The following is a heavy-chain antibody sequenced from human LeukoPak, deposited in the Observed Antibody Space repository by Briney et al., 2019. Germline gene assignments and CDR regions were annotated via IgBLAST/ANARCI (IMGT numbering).Heavy chain of an antibody. J-gene: IGHJ2*01. CDR3: ARDRDSSGLRDFDL. CDR2: IYYSGNT. Sequence: KASETLSLTCTVSGGSISSYYWSWNRQPPGKGLEWIGYIYYSGNTNYNPSLKSRVSISIDSSKNQFSLQLSSVTAADTAVYYCARDRDSSGLRDFDLWGRGTLVTVSA. CDR1: GGSISSYY. D-gene: IGHD3-22*01. V-gene: IGHV4-59*01.